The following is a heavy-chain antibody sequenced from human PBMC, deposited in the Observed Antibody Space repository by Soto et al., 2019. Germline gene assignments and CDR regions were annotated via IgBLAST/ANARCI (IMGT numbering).Heavy chain of an antibody. CDR1: GGSISSYY. CDR3: ARVGIQLWLSVYFDY. V-gene: IGHV4-59*01. CDR2: IYYSGST. J-gene: IGHJ4*02. Sequence: SETLSLTCTVSGGSISSYYWSWIRQPPGKGLEWIGYIYYSGSTNYNPSLKSRVTISVDTSKNQFSLKLSSVTAADTAVYYCARVGIQLWLSVYFDYWGQGTLVTVSS. D-gene: IGHD5-18*01.